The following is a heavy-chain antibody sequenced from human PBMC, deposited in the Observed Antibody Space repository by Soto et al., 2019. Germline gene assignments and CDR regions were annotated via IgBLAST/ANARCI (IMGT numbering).Heavy chain of an antibody. D-gene: IGHD3-3*01. V-gene: IGHV4-34*01. J-gene: IGHJ5*02. Sequence: SETLSLTCAVYGGSFSGYYWSWIRQPPGKGLEWIGEINHSGSTNYNPSLKSRVTISVDTSKNQFSLKLSSVTAADTAVYYCARGRGYDFWSGYHRYNWFDPWGQGTLVTVSS. CDR3: ARGRGYDFWSGYHRYNWFDP. CDR1: GGSFSGYY. CDR2: INHSGST.